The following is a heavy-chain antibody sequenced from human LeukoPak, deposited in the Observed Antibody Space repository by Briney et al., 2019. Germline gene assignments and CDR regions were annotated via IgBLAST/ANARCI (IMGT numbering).Heavy chain of an antibody. D-gene: IGHD3-10*01. CDR3: VRRMIRGVRPLDL. CDR2: IDYRGTT. J-gene: IGHJ5*02. V-gene: IGHV4-30-4*02. Sequence: PSDTLSLPCTVSGGSVSSDDYYWTWIRQPPGKGLEWFGYIDYRGTTWYNPSLQSRPTMSLDKSKNQFSLMLMSVTAADTAVYYCVRRMIRGVRPLDLWGQGTLVTVSS. CDR1: GGSVSSDDYY.